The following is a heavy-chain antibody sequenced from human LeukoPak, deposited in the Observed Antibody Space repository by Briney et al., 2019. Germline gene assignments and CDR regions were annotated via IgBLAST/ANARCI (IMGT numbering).Heavy chain of an antibody. CDR3: ARGYCSGGSCYHFDS. CDR1: GYTFTGYY. V-gene: IGHV1-2*06. Sequence: GASVKVSCKASGYTFTGYYMHWVRQAPGQGLEYMGRINPISGGTVYAQKFQGRVTMTRDTSIRTAYMELSSLRSDDTAVYFCARGYCSGGSCYHFDSWGQGTLVTVSS. CDR2: INPISGGT. D-gene: IGHD2-15*01. J-gene: IGHJ4*02.